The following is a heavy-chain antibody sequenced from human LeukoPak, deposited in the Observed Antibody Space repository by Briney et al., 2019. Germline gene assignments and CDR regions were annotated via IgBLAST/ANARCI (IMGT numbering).Heavy chain of an antibody. V-gene: IGHV1-24*01. CDR1: GYTLTELS. Sequence: ASVKVSCKVSGYTLTELSMHWVGQAPGKGLEWMGGFDPEDGETIYAQKFQGRVTMTEDTSTDTAYMELSSLRSEDTAVYYCATEGNYYGSGSPNYWGQGTLVTVSS. J-gene: IGHJ4*02. CDR3: ATEGNYYGSGSPNY. D-gene: IGHD3-10*01. CDR2: FDPEDGET.